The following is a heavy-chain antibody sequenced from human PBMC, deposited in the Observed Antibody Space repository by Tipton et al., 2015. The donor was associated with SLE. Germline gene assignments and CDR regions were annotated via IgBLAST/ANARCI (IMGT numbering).Heavy chain of an antibody. Sequence: TLSLTCTVSGGSISSYYWGWIRQPPGKGLEWIGSIYHSGSTYYNPSLKSRVTISVDTSKNQFSLKLSSVTAADTAVYYCARVRMATIGGIGYWGQGTLVTVSS. CDR3: ARVRMATIGGIGY. D-gene: IGHD5-24*01. J-gene: IGHJ4*02. CDR2: IYHSGST. CDR1: GGSISSYY. V-gene: IGHV4-38-2*02.